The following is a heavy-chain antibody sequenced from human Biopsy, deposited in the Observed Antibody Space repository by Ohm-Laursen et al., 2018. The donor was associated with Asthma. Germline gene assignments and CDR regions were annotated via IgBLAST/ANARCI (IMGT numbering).Heavy chain of an antibody. D-gene: IGHD7-27*01. V-gene: IGHV4-34*01. CDR3: ARHWNWGSFFDY. Sequence: GTLSLTCTVYGGYLTGHYWNWIRQPPGKGLEWIGEIDQSGYTNYNPSLRSRVTLSVDTSKNNFSLKLTSVTAADTAVFYCARHWNWGSFFDYWGQGMLVTVSS. J-gene: IGHJ4*02. CDR2: IDQSGYT. CDR1: GGYLTGHY.